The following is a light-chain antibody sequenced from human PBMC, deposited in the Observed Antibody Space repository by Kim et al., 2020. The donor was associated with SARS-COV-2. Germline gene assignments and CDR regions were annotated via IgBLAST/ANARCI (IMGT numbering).Light chain of an antibody. V-gene: IGKV3-20*01. CDR1: QSVSSSY. J-gene: IGKJ1*01. CDR3: QQYGSSPRT. Sequence: SPGERATLSSRASQSVSSSYLAWYQQKPGQAPRLLIYGASSRANGIPDRFSGSGSGTDFTLTISRLEPEDFAVYYCQQYGSSPRTFGQGTKVDIK. CDR2: GAS.